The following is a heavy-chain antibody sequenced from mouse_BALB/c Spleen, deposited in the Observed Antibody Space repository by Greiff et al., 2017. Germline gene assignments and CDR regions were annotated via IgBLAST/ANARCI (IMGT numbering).Heavy chain of an antibody. V-gene: IGHV5-6*02. J-gene: IGHJ4*01. CDR1: GFTFSSYG. D-gene: IGHD2-4*01. CDR2: ISSGGSYT. Sequence: EVMLVESGGDLVKPGGSLKLSCAASGFTFSSYGMSWARQTPDKRLEWVATISSGGSYTYYPDSVKGRFTISRDNAKNTLYLQMSSLKSEDTAMYYCARQGDYDGYAMDYWGQGTSVTVSS. CDR3: ARQGDYDGYAMDY.